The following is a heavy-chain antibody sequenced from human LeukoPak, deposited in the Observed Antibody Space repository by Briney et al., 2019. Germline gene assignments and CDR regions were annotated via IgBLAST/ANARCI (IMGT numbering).Heavy chain of an antibody. Sequence: PGGSLRLSCAASEFTFSSYAMSWVRQAPGKGLEWVSGISDSGGNTYYAGSVKGRFTISRDNSKNMLYLQMNSLRAEDTAVYYCAKKIPTSFDPWGQRTLVTVSS. CDR2: ISDSGGNT. V-gene: IGHV3-23*01. CDR1: EFTFSSYA. J-gene: IGHJ5*02. CDR3: AKKIPTSFDP.